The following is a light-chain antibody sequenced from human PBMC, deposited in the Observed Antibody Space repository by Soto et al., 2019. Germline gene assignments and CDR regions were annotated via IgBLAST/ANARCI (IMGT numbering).Light chain of an antibody. J-gene: IGKJ2*01. CDR1: QSISSW. CDR3: QQYNSYSPYT. CDR2: KAS. V-gene: IGKV1-5*03. Sequence: DIQMTQSPSTLSASVGDRVTITCRASQSISSWLAWYQQKPGKAPKLLIYKASCLESGVPSRFSGSESGTEFTLTISSLQPDDFATYYCQQYNSYSPYTFGQGTKLEIK.